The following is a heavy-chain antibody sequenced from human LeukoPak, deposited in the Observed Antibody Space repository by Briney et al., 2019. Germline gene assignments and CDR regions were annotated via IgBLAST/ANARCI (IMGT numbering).Heavy chain of an antibody. Sequence: GGSLRLSCAASGFAFSTYPMTWVRQAPGKGLEWVSAISGSGDSTSYAASVQGRSTISRDNSKYTLYLQVKSLRVEDTAIYYYAKDWSCDSWGQGTLVTVS. V-gene: IGHV3-23*01. CDR1: GFAFSTYP. J-gene: IGHJ4*02. CDR3: AKDWSCDS. D-gene: IGHD3-10*01. CDR2: ISGSGDST.